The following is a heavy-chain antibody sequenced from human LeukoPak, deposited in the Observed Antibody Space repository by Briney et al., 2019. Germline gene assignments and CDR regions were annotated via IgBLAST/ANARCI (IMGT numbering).Heavy chain of an antibody. J-gene: IGHJ3*02. CDR1: GYTFTGYY. CDR2: INPNSGGT. D-gene: IGHD6-19*01. Sequence: ASVKVSCKASGYTFTGYYMHWVRQAPGQGLEWMGWINPNSGGTNYAQKFQGRVTMTRDTSISTAYMELSRLRSDDTAVYYCARETVSTAVAGTRDAFDIWGQGIMVTVSS. CDR3: ARETVSTAVAGTRDAFDI. V-gene: IGHV1-2*02.